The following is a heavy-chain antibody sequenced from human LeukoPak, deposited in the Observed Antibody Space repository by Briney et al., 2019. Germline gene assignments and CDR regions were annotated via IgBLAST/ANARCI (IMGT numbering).Heavy chain of an antibody. Sequence: SGGSLRLSCAASGFTVSSNYMSWVRQAPGKGLEWVSIIYSGGSTYYTDSVKGRFTISRDNSKDTLYLQMNSLRTEDTAVYYCARHRATVDPWYFDLWGRGTLVTVSS. V-gene: IGHV3-66*04. D-gene: IGHD4-23*01. CDR3: ARHRATVDPWYFDL. J-gene: IGHJ2*01. CDR2: IYSGGST. CDR1: GFTVSSNY.